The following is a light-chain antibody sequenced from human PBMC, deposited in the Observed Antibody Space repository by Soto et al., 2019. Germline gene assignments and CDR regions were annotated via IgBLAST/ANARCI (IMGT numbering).Light chain of an antibody. CDR2: DVS. V-gene: IGLV2-14*03. CDR1: SSDVGAYDH. J-gene: IGLJ2*01. CDR3: ASKTTSSTVL. Sequence: QSALTQPSSMSGSPGQSITISCTGTSSDVGAYDHVSWHQQHPGRAPKVLIYDVSIRPSEVSNRFSGSKSGDTASLTISGRQAEDEAIYYCASKTTSSTVLFGGGTKVTVL.